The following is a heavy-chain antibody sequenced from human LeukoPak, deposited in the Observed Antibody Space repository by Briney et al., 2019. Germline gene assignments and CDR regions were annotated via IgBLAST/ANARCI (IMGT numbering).Heavy chain of an antibody. Sequence: PSETLSLTCAVYGGSFSGYYWSWICQPPGKGLEWIGEINHSGSTNYNPSLKSRVTISVDTSKNQFSLKLSSVTAADTAVYYCARGIGGSYHYWGQGTLVTVSS. CDR2: INHSGST. CDR1: GGSFSGYY. V-gene: IGHV4-34*01. CDR3: ARGIGGSYHY. D-gene: IGHD1-26*01. J-gene: IGHJ4*02.